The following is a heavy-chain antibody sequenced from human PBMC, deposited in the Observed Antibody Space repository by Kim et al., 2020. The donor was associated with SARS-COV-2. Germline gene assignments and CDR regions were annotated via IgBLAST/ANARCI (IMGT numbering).Heavy chain of an antibody. J-gene: IGHJ3*02. V-gene: IGHV3-23*01. Sequence: GGSLRLSCAASGFTFSSYAMSWVRQAPGKGLEWVSAISGSGGSTYYADSVKGRFTISRDNSKNTLYLQMNSLRAEDTAVYYCAKSPEAVAGTFDAFDIWGQGTMVTVSS. CDR2: ISGSGGST. CDR3: AKSPEAVAGTFDAFDI. CDR1: GFTFSSYA. D-gene: IGHD6-19*01.